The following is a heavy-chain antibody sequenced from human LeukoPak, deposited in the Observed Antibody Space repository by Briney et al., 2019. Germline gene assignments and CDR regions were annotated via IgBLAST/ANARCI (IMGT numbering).Heavy chain of an antibody. CDR1: GGSFSGYY. CDR2: INHSGST. CDR3: ARLKQWLVPNWFDP. J-gene: IGHJ5*02. D-gene: IGHD6-19*01. Sequence: SETLSLTCAVYGGSFSGYYWSWIRQPPGKGLEWIGEINHSGSTNYNPTPRSRVTIPVDTSKNKCSLKLSSVTAADTAVYYCARLKQWLVPNWFDPWGQGTLVTVSS. V-gene: IGHV4-34*01.